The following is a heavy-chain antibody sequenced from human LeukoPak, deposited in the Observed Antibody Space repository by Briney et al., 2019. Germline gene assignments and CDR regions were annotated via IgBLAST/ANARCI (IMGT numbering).Heavy chain of an antibody. V-gene: IGHV4-59*01. J-gene: IGHJ4*02. CDR3: ARGIKVLRDGYNYLDY. Sequence: SETLSLTYTVSGGSISSYYWSWIRQPPGKGLEWIGNIYYSGSTTYNPSLKSRVTISVDTSKNQVSLKMSSVTAADAAVYYCARGIKVLRDGYNYLDYWGQGTLDTVSS. D-gene: IGHD5-24*01. CDR2: IYYSGST. CDR1: GGSISSYY.